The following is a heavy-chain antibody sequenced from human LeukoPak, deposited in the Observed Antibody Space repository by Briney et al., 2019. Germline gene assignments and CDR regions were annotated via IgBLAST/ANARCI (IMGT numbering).Heavy chain of an antibody. CDR1: GFTFHSYS. Sequence: GGSLSLSCAASGFTFHSYSMNWVRQAPGKGLEWVGFIRSKGYGGTTEYAASVKGRFTISRDDSKSIAYLQMNSLKTEDTAVYYCSREGNYYGSGSYDYWGQGTLVTVSS. V-gene: IGHV3-49*04. J-gene: IGHJ4*02. CDR3: SREGNYYGSGSYDY. CDR2: IRSKGYGGTT. D-gene: IGHD3-10*01.